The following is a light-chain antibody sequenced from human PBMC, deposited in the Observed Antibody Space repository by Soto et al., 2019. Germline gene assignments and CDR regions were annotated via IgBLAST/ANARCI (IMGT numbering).Light chain of an antibody. CDR2: GAS. V-gene: IGKV3-20*01. CDR1: QSVSSNY. Sequence: IGLTQSPGTLSLSPGERATLSCRAGQSVSSNYLAWYQQKPGQAPRLLIYGASSRATGIPDKFSGSGSGTDFTLTIDGLEPEDFAVYYCQQYGYSLITFGQGTRLEIK. CDR3: QQYGYSLIT. J-gene: IGKJ5*01.